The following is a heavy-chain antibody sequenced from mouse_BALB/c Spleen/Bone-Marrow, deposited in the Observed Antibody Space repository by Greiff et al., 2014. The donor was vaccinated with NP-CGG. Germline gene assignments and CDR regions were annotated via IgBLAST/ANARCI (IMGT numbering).Heavy chain of an antibody. J-gene: IGHJ2*01. CDR1: GYTFTSYY. CDR2: IYPGNVNT. D-gene: IGHD2-4*01. Sequence: VQLQQSGPELVKPGASVRISCKASGYTFTSYYIHWVKQRPGQGLEWIGWIYPGNVNTKYNEKFKGKATLTADKSSSTAYMQLSSLTSEDSAVYFCARNDYDCFDYWGQGTTLTVSS. CDR3: ARNDYDCFDY. V-gene: IGHV1S56*01.